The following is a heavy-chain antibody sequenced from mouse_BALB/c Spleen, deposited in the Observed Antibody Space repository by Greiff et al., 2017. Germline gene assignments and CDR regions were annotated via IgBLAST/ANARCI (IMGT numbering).Heavy chain of an antibody. D-gene: IGHD1-1*01. CDR3: ARFYGSSFLYAMDY. Sequence: QVQLQQSGAELVRPGSSVTISCKASGYAFSSYWMNWVKQRPGQGLEWIGQIYPGDGDTNYNGKFKGKATLTADKSSSTAYMQLSSLTSEDSAVYFCARFYGSSFLYAMDYWGQGTSVTVSS. CDR1: GYAFSSYW. CDR2: IYPGDGDT. V-gene: IGHV1-80*01. J-gene: IGHJ4*01.